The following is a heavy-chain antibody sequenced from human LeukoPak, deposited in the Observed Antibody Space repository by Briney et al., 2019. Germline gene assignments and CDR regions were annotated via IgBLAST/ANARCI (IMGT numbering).Heavy chain of an antibody. V-gene: IGHV3-21*01. D-gene: IGHD3-10*01. Sequence: TTGGSLRLSCAASGFTFSSYSMNWVRQAPGKGLEWVSSISSSSSYIYYADSVKGRFTISRDNAKNSLYPQMNSLRAEDTAVYYCARDNSIRGVLRPYYYGMDVWGQGTTVTVSS. J-gene: IGHJ6*02. CDR2: ISSSSSYI. CDR1: GFTFSSYS. CDR3: ARDNSIRGVLRPYYYGMDV.